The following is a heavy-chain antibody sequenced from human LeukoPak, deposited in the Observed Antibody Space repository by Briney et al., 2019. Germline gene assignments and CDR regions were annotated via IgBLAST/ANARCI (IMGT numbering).Heavy chain of an antibody. D-gene: IGHD6-13*01. J-gene: IGHJ4*02. Sequence: GASVKVSCKASGYTFTSYGISWVRQAPGQGLEWMGWISPYNGNTNYVQKFKDRVTMATDTSTSTAYMELGSLRSDDTAVYYCARDRSSSWYYFDSWGQGTLVTVSS. CDR2: ISPYNGNT. CDR3: ARDRSSSWYYFDS. CDR1: GYTFTSYG. V-gene: IGHV1-18*01.